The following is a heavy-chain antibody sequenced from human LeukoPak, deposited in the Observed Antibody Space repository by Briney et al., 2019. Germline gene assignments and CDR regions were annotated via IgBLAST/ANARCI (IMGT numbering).Heavy chain of an antibody. CDR3: ARESLRQQWLVRREEYYYMDV. V-gene: IGHV4-34*01. D-gene: IGHD6-19*01. Sequence: PSETLSLTCAVYGGSFSGYYWSWIRQPPGKGLEWIGEINHSGSTSYNPSLKSRVTISVDTSKNRFSLKLRSVTAADTAVYYCARESLRQQWLVRREEYYYMDVWGKGTTVTISS. CDR2: INHSGST. CDR1: GGSFSGYY. J-gene: IGHJ6*03.